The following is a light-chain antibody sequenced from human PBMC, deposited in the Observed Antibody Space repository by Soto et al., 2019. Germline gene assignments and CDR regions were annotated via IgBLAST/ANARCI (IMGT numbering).Light chain of an antibody. CDR1: QSISNL. Sequence: DIVMTQSPAPLSVSPGESATLSWRASQSISNLLAWYQQKPGQAPRLIIYGASTRATGFPDRFSGSGSGTEFTLTISSLHSEDVAVYYCQQYYDWPITFGQGTRLEIK. J-gene: IGKJ5*01. CDR3: QQYYDWPIT. V-gene: IGKV3-15*01. CDR2: GAS.